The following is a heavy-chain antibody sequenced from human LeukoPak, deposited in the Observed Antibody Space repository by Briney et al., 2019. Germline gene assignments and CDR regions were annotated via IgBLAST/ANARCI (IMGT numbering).Heavy chain of an antibody. J-gene: IGHJ5*02. Sequence: SVKVSCKASGGTFSSYAISWVRRAPGQGLEWMGGIIPIFGTANYAQKFQGRVTITADESTSTAYMELSSLRSEDTAVYYCAREEQYCGGDCYSWGQGTLVTVSS. CDR3: AREEQYCGGDCYS. D-gene: IGHD2-21*02. V-gene: IGHV1-69*01. CDR2: IIPIFGTA. CDR1: GGTFSSYA.